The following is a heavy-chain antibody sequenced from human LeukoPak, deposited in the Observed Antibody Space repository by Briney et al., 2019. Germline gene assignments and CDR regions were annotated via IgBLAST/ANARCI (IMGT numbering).Heavy chain of an antibody. D-gene: IGHD3-3*01. CDR1: GYTFNSYC. CDR3: ARGTANFWSGYSSHFDY. Sequence: ASVTVSCKASGYTFNSYCMHWVRQAPGQGLEWMGIINPSGGSTSYAQKFQGRVTMTRDTSTSTVYMEVSSLRSEDTAVYYCARGTANFWSGYSSHFDYWGEGTLVTVSS. CDR2: INPSGGST. J-gene: IGHJ4*02. V-gene: IGHV1-46*02.